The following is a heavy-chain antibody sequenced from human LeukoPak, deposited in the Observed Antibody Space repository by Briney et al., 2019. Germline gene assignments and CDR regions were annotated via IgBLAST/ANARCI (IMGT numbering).Heavy chain of an antibody. D-gene: IGHD6-13*01. V-gene: IGHV4-59*01. J-gene: IGHJ4*02. CDR2: IHYSGST. Sequence: SETLSLTCTVSGGSISSYYWSWIRQPPGKGLEWIGYIHYSGSTNYNPSLKSRVTISVDASKNQFSLKLRSVTAADTAVYYCARDAPSSSHFDYWGQGTLVTVSS. CDR3: ARDAPSSSHFDY. CDR1: GGSISSYY.